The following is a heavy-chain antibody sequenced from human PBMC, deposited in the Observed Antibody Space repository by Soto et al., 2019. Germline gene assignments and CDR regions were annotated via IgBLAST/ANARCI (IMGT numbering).Heavy chain of an antibody. CDR3: ATDAGSRIQLWPTGYFQH. D-gene: IGHD5-18*01. J-gene: IGHJ1*01. CDR1: GYTLTELS. Sequence: ASVKVSCKVSGYTLTELSMHWVRQAPGKGLEWMGGFDPEDGETIYAQKFQGRVTMTEDTSTDTAYMELSSLRSEDTAVYYCATDAGSRIQLWPTGYFQHWGQGTLVTVSS. CDR2: FDPEDGET. V-gene: IGHV1-24*01.